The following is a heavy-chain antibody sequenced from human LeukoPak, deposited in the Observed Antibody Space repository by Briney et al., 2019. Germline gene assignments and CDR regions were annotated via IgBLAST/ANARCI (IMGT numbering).Heavy chain of an antibody. D-gene: IGHD3-10*01. V-gene: IGHV3-9*01. CDR3: AKDRRTLGYGSGSYLDY. J-gene: IGHJ4*02. Sequence: GGSLRLSCAASGFTFDDYAMHWVRQAPGKGLEWVSGISWNSGSIGYADSVEGRFTISRDNAKNSLYLQMNSLRAEDTALYYCAKDRRTLGYGSGSYLDYWGQGDLVTVSS. CDR1: GFTFDDYA. CDR2: ISWNSGSI.